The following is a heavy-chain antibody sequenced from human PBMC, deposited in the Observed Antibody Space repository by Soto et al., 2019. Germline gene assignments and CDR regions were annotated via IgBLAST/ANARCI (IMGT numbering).Heavy chain of an antibody. V-gene: IGHV3-30-3*01. J-gene: IGHJ4*02. CDR3: ARDSSGRYYFDY. CDR2: ISYDGSNK. Sequence: GGSLRLSCAASGFTFSSYAMHWVRQAPGKGLEWVAVISYDGSNKYYADSVKGRFTISRDNSKNTLYLQMNSLRAEDTAVYYCARDSSGRYYFDYWGQGTLVTVSS. CDR1: GFTFSSYA. D-gene: IGHD6-19*01.